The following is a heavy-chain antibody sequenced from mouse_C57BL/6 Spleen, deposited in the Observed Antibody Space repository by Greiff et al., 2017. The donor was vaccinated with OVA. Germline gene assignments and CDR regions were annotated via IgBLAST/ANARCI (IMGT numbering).Heavy chain of an antibody. CDR1: GYAFSSSW. D-gene: IGHD2-5*01. J-gene: IGHJ3*01. CDR2: IYPGDGDT. Sequence: QVQLQQSGPELVKPGASVKISCKASGYAFSSSWMNWVKQRPGKGLEWIGRIYPGDGDTNYNGKFKGKATLTADKSSSTAYMQLSSLTSEDSAVYFCARSISYYSNYPLAYWGQGTLVTVSA. V-gene: IGHV1-82*01. CDR3: ARSISYYSNYPLAY.